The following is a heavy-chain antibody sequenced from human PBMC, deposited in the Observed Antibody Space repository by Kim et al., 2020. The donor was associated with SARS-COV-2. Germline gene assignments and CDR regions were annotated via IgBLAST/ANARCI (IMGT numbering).Heavy chain of an antibody. J-gene: IGHJ5*02. Sequence: SETLSLTCAVYGGSFSGYYWSWIRQPPGKGLEWIGEINHSGSTNYNPSLKSRVTISVDTSKNQFSLKLSSVTAADTAVYYCARGPSGGYNPWGQGTLVTVSS. V-gene: IGHV4-34*01. CDR2: INHSGST. CDR1: GGSFSGYY. D-gene: IGHD3-22*01. CDR3: ARGPSGGYNP.